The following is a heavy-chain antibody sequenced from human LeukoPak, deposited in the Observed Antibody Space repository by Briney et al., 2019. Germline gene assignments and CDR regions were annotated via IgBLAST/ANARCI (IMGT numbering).Heavy chain of an antibody. CDR2: IKSKTDGGTT. CDR3: TTDELHYYDSSGDDY. V-gene: IGHV3-15*01. CDR1: GFTFSNAW. J-gene: IGHJ4*02. Sequence: GGPLRLSCAASGFTFSNAWMSWVRQAPGKGLEWVGRIKSKTDGGTTDYAAPVKGRFTISRDDSKNTLYLQMNSLKTEDTAVYYCTTDELHYYDSSGDDYWGQGTLVTVSS. D-gene: IGHD3-22*01.